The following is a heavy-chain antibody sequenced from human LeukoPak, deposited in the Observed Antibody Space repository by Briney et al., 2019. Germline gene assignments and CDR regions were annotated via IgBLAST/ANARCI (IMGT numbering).Heavy chain of an antibody. CDR2: IYYSGST. CDR3: ARILGDYYDSKYAFDI. V-gene: IGHV4-39*07. J-gene: IGHJ3*02. Sequence: PSETLSLTCTVSGGSISSSSYYWGWIRQPPGKGLEWIGSIYYSGSTYYNPSLKSRVTISVDRSKNQFSLKLSSVTAADTAVYYCARILGDYYDSKYAFDIWGQGTMVTVSS. CDR1: GGSISSSSYY. D-gene: IGHD3-22*01.